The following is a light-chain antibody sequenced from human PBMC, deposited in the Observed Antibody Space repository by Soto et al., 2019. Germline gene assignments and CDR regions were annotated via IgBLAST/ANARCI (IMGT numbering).Light chain of an antibody. Sequence: DIQMTQSPSTLSASVGDRVTITCRASQSISSWLAWYQQKPGKAPNLLIYKASSLESGVPSRFSGRGSGTGFTLLSSGLQDDEFAASYSQQYNTYPLTFGGGTNVESK. CDR3: QQYNTYPLT. CDR2: KAS. CDR1: QSISSW. V-gene: IGKV1-5*03. J-gene: IGKJ4*01.